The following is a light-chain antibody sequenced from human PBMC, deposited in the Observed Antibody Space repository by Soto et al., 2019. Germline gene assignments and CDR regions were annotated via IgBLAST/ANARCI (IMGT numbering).Light chain of an antibody. J-gene: IGKJ1*01. CDR3: QQCHRYLT. Sequence: DIQMTQSPSSLSASVGDRVTITCRASQSISSYLNWYQQRPGKAPKVLIYGASTLQSGVPSRFGGSASGTEFTLTISSLQPDDIATYYCQQCHRYLTFGQGTKVDIK. CDR2: GAS. CDR1: QSISSY. V-gene: IGKV1-39*01.